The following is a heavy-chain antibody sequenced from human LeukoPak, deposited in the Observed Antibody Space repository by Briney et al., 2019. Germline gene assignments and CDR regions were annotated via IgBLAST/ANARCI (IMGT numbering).Heavy chain of an antibody. V-gene: IGHV3-33*08. D-gene: IGHD3-9*01. Sequence: GGSLRLSCAASGFTFSSYWMSWVRQAPGKGLEWVAVIWYDGSNKYYADSVKGRFTISRDNSKNTLYLQMNSLRAEDTAVYYCARDLSYYDIPTGAFDIWGQGTVVTVSS. CDR1: GFTFSSYW. CDR3: ARDLSYYDIPTGAFDI. CDR2: IWYDGSNK. J-gene: IGHJ3*02.